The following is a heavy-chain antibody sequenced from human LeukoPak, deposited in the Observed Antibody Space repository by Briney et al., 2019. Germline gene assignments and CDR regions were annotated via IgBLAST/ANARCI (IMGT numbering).Heavy chain of an antibody. CDR3: ARDDRYSSGCFDF. CDR1: GFTFSSYG. J-gene: IGHJ4*02. Sequence: GGSLRLSCAASGFTFSSYGMHWVRQAPGKGLEWVAVIWYDGSNKYYADSVKGRFTISRDNSKNTLYLQMNSLRAEDTAVYCCARDDRYSSGCFDFWGQGTLVTVSS. V-gene: IGHV3-33*01. D-gene: IGHD6-19*01. CDR2: IWYDGSNK.